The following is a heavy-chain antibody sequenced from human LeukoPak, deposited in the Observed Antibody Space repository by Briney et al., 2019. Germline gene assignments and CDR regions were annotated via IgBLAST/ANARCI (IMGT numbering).Heavy chain of an antibody. J-gene: IGHJ4*02. V-gene: IGHV1-69*05. CDR3: ARLYSSSWYAFDY. CDR2: IIPIFGTA. Sequence: RASVKVSCKASGGTFSSYAISWVRQAPGQGLEWMGGIIPIFGTADYAQKLQGRVTMTTDTSTSTAYMELRSLRSDDTAVYYCARLYSSSWYAFDYWGQGTLVTVSS. D-gene: IGHD6-13*01. CDR1: GGTFSSYA.